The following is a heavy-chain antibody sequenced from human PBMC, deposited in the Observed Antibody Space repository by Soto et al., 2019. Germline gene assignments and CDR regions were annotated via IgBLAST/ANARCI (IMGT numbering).Heavy chain of an antibody. CDR3: ARDIRSGYDFLHKPDLRKSGWFDP. CDR2: ISAYNGNT. CDR1: GYTFTSYG. Sequence: QVQLVQSGAEVKKPGASVKVSCKASGYTFTSYGISWVRQAPGQGLEWMGWISAYNGNTNYAQKLQGRVTMTTDTSTSTAYMELRSLRSDDTAVYYCARDIRSGYDFLHKPDLRKSGWFDPWGQGTLVTVSS. D-gene: IGHD5-12*01. V-gene: IGHV1-18*01. J-gene: IGHJ5*02.